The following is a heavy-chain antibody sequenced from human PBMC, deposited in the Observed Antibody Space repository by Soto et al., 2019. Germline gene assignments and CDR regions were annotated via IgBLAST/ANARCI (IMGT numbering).Heavy chain of an antibody. CDR2: INGGDDSE. Sequence: GGSLRVPCAVSGLIPRSSPMSWVRRAPGKGLEWVSGINGGDDSEHYVDSVRGRFTIIRDNSKNLLLLQMNSLRVEDTAIYYYTNVSHWGIIWDPHDHWGRGTSVPGSS. J-gene: IGHJ4*02. D-gene: IGHD3-16*01. CDR1: GLIPRSSP. V-gene: IGHV3-23*01. CDR3: TNVSHWGIIWDPHDH.